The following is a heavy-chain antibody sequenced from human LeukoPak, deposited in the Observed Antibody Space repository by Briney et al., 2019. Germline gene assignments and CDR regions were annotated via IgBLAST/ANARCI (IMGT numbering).Heavy chain of an antibody. J-gene: IGHJ4*02. D-gene: IGHD2-21*02. V-gene: IGHV4-39*01. CDR2: IYYSGST. CDR3: ARFVGTAVIKIGVDY. Sequence: SETLSLTCTVSGGSISSSSYYWGWVRQPPGKGLEWIGVIYYSGSTYYNPSLKSRVTISVDTSKNQFSLQLTSVTAADTAVYYCARFVGTAVIKIGVDYWGQGTLVTVSS. CDR1: GGSISSSSYY.